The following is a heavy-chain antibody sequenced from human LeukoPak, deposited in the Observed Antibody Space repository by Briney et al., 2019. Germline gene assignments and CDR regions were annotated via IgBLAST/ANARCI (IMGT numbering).Heavy chain of an antibody. CDR3: ARGRSDRYGSGSYCNELFDY. CDR2: IIPILGIA. D-gene: IGHD3-10*01. CDR1: GGTFSSYA. J-gene: IGHJ4*02. Sequence: SVKVSCKASGGTFSSYAISWVRQAPGQGLEWMGRIIPILGIANYAQKFQGRVTITADKSTSTAYMELSSLRSEDTAVYYCARGRSDRYGSGSYCNELFDYWGQGTLVTVSS. V-gene: IGHV1-69*04.